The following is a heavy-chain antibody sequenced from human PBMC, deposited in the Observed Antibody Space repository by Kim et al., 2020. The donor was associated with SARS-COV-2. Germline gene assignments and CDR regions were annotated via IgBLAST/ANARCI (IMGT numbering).Heavy chain of an antibody. Sequence: ASVKVSCKASGYTFTSYGISWVRQAPGQGLEWMGWISAYNGNTNYAQKLQGRVTMTTDTSTSTAYMELRSLRSDDTAVYYCARIGYDEFGEPKLDYWGQGTLVTVSS. D-gene: IGHD3-10*01. CDR3: ARIGYDEFGEPKLDY. CDR2: ISAYNGNT. V-gene: IGHV1-18*04. CDR1: GYTFTSYG. J-gene: IGHJ4*02.